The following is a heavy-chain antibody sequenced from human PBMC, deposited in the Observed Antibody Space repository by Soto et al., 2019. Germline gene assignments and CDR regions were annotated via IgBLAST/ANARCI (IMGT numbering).Heavy chain of an antibody. CDR1: GDTFKNCV. D-gene: IGHD3-10*01. Sequence: QVQVLQSGVEVRMPGSSVKVSCKASGDTFKNCVISWVRQAPGQGLECMGGINPLVGTTDFAQWFQGRLTITPDESTTTAYMELSRLRSEDTATYYCAAELGFGKLSVVWGQGTTVIVSS. J-gene: IGHJ6*02. CDR3: AAELGFGKLSVV. V-gene: IGHV1-69*01. CDR2: INPLVGTT.